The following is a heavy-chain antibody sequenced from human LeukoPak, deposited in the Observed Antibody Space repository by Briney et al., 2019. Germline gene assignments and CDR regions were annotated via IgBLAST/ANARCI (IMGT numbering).Heavy chain of an antibody. V-gene: IGHV4-38-2*02. CDR1: GYSISTSYY. CDR2: IYHSGNT. CDR3: ARVSSSEPFDY. D-gene: IGHD6-6*01. J-gene: IGHJ4*02. Sequence: PSETLSLTCTVSGYSISTSYYWGWIRQPPGKGLEWIGSIYHSGNTYYNPSLKSRVTMSVDTSKNQFSLKLSSVTAADTAVYYCARVSSSEPFDYWGQGTLVTVSS.